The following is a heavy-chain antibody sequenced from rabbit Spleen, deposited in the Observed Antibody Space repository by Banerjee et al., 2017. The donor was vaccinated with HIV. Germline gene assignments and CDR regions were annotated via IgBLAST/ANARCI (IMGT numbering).Heavy chain of an antibody. V-gene: IGHV1S45*01. J-gene: IGHJ4*01. CDR3: TRDAGTYDYIDGYFNL. CDR2: VYTGNGKN. Sequence: QEHLVESGGGLIQPGGSLKLSCKASGFDFSKYGMSWVRQAPGKGLEWIGFVYTGNGKNYYASWAKGRFTISKTSSTTVTLQMTSLTAADTATYFCTRDAGTYDYIDGYFNLWGPGTLVT. CDR1: GFDFSKYG. D-gene: IGHD4-2*01.